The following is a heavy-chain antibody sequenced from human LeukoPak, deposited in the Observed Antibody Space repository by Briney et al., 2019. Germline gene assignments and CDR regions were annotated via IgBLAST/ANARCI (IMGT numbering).Heavy chain of an antibody. Sequence: GGSVTLSCAASAFTFRSYGMHWVRQAPGKGLEWVAFIQSDGSDKYYADSVKGRFTISRDNSKNTLFLQMNSLRAEDTAVFYCAKDLGLGNCEGLVYWGQ. CDR2: IQSDGSDK. V-gene: IGHV3-30*02. J-gene: IGHJ4*02. CDR3: AKDLGLGNCEGLVY. D-gene: IGHD1-7*01. CDR1: AFTFRSYG.